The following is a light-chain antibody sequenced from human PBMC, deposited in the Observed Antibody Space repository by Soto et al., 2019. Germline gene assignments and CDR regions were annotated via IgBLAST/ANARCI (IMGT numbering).Light chain of an antibody. V-gene: IGKV3-20*01. J-gene: IGKJ4*01. CDR3: QQYGSSPPLT. Sequence: EIVLTQSPGTLSVSPGERATLSCRASQSLSSSYLAWYQQKPGRAPRLLIYGASSRATGIPDRFSGSGSGTDFTLTISRLEPEDFAVYYCQQYGSSPPLTFGGGTKVDIK. CDR2: GAS. CDR1: QSLSSSY.